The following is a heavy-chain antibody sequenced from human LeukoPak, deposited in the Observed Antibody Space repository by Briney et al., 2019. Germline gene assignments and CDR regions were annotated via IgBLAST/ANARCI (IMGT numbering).Heavy chain of an antibody. Sequence: VASVEVSCKASGYTFTNYDINWVRQATGQGLEWMGWMNPNSGTTGYAQKFLGRVTITRNTSISTTYMELSSLRSEDTAVYYCARGRSPGTSMEYYYYMDVWGKGTTVTVSS. V-gene: IGHV1-8*03. CDR3: ARGRSPGTSMEYYYYMDV. D-gene: IGHD1-1*01. CDR1: GYTFTNYD. J-gene: IGHJ6*03. CDR2: MNPNSGTT.